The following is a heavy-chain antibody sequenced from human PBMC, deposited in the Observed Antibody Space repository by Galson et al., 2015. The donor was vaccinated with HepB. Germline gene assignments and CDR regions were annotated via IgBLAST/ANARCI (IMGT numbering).Heavy chain of an antibody. CDR1: GYSFTSYW. CDR2: IYPGDSDT. V-gene: IGHV5-51*03. J-gene: IGHJ2*01. Sequence: QSGAEVKKPGESLKISCKGSGYSFTSYWIGWVRQMPGKGLERMGIIYPGDSDTRYSPSFQGQVTISADKSISTAYLQWSSLKASDTAMYYCARRPYGYVPRNWYFDLWGRGTLVTVSS. CDR3: ARRPYGYVPRNWYFDL. D-gene: IGHD5-18*01.